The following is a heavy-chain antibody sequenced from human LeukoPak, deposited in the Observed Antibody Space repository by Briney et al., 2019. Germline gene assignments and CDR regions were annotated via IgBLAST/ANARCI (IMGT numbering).Heavy chain of an antibody. V-gene: IGHV1-69*04. CDR1: GGTFSSYA. Sequence: SVTVSCKASGGTFSSYAISWVRQAPGQGLEWMGRIIPILGIANYAQKFQGRVTITADKSTSTAYMELSSLRSEDTAVYYCARDLEIWEKPGDYYDSSGYYPVNYFDYWGQGTLVTVSS. CDR3: ARDLEIWEKPGDYYDSSGYYPVNYFDY. D-gene: IGHD3-22*01. J-gene: IGHJ4*02. CDR2: IIPILGIA.